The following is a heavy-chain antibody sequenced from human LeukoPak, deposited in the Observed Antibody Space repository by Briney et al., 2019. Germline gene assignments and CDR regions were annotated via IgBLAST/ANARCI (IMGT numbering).Heavy chain of an antibody. Sequence: TPSETQSLPCTLPSGHISNSHYNWSWIRKPPGKGQEWIGEINHSGSTNYNPSLKSRVTISVDTSKNQFSLKQSSVTAADTAVYYCARGRTKITIFGVVIMGWFDPSGHGTLVTVSS. CDR2: INHSGST. D-gene: IGHD3-3*01. J-gene: IGHJ5*02. CDR3: ARGRTKITIFGVVIMGWFDP. V-gene: IGHV4-39*07. CDR1: SGHISNSHYN.